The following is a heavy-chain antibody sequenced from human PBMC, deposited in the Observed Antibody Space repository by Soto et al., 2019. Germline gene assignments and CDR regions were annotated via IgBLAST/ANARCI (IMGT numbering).Heavy chain of an antibody. D-gene: IGHD2-15*01. CDR3: TRVQVVAAPGGWFDP. CDR2: IYPSDSDT. Sequence: GESLKISCKASGYSFNHDWIGWVRQMPGKGLEWMGFIYPSDSDTRYSPSFQGQVTISADKSISTAYLQWSSLKASDTAIYYCTRVQVVAAPGGWFDPWGQGSPVTVSS. CDR1: GYSFNHDW. J-gene: IGHJ5*02. V-gene: IGHV5-51*01.